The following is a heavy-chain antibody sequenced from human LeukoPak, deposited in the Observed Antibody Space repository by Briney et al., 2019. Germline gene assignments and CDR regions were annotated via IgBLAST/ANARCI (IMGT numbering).Heavy chain of an antibody. J-gene: IGHJ4*02. D-gene: IGHD4-23*01. CDR1: GFTFSSYA. V-gene: IGHV3-30-3*01. CDR2: ISYDGSNK. Sequence: PGGSLRLSCAASGFTFSSYAMYWVRQAPGKGLEWVAVISYDGSNKYYADSVKGRFTISRDNSKNTLYLQMNSLRAEDTAVYYCARDLGGNYRDYFDYWGQGTLVTVSS. CDR3: ARDLGGNYRDYFDY.